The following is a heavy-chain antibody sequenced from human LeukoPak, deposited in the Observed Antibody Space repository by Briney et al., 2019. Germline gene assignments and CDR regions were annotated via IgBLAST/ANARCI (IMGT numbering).Heavy chain of an antibody. J-gene: IGHJ4*02. V-gene: IGHV3-23*01. CDR3: AKPLEKYTYGGNFDY. CDR1: GFTFSSYS. Sequence: GGSLRLSCAASGFTFSSYSMNWVRQAPGKGLAWVSVISSSADSTYYADSVKGRFTISRDNSKNTLYLQMNNLRAEDTAVYYCAKPLEKYTYGGNFDYWGQGILVTVSS. D-gene: IGHD4-23*01. CDR2: ISSSADST.